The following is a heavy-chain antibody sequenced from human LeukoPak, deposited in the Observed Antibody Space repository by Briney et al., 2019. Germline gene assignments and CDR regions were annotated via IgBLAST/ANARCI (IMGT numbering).Heavy chain of an antibody. V-gene: IGHV3-20*04. Sequence: GGSLRLSCAASGFTVYDYGMSWVRQAPGKGLEWVSCINWNGGSTGYADSVKGRFTISRDNAENSLYLQMNSLRAEDTALYYCARNGGRSSGWFVYWGQGTLVTVSS. CDR1: GFTVYDYG. J-gene: IGHJ5*01. CDR2: INWNGGST. D-gene: IGHD6-25*01. CDR3: ARNGGRSSGWFVY.